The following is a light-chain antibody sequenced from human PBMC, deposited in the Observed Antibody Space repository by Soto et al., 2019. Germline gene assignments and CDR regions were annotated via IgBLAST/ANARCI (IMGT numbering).Light chain of an antibody. CDR2: WAS. Sequence: DIVMTQSPDSLAVSLGERATINCKSSQSVLYSSNNANYLAWYQQKPGQPPKLLLYWASTRESGVPERFSGSGSGTDFSLTISSLQAEDVPVYYCQQYYATPFTFGPGTKVDI. V-gene: IGKV4-1*01. CDR3: QQYYATPFT. J-gene: IGKJ3*01. CDR1: QSVLYSSNNANY.